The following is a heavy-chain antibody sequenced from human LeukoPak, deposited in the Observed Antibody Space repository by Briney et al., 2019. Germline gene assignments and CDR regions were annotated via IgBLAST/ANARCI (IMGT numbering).Heavy chain of an antibody. CDR3: VAGGYQYTFDI. CDR2: IGTSRSYI. D-gene: IGHD5-12*01. J-gene: IGHJ3*02. Sequence: MTGGSLRLSCAASGLTFSSYSMNWVRQAPGKGLEWVSSIGTSRSYIYYADSVKGRFTISRDNAKNSLYLQMNSLRAEDTAVYYCVAGGYQYTFDIWGQGTTVTVSS. V-gene: IGHV3-21*01. CDR1: GLTFSSYS.